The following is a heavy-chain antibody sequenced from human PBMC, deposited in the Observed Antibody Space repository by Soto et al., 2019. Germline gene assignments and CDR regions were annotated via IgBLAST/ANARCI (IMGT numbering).Heavy chain of an antibody. D-gene: IGHD3-10*01. CDR2: ISDSGGIT. J-gene: IGHJ6*02. CDR3: ARQNYYGSGNYGMDV. CDR1: GFTFSSYA. Sequence: VQVLESGGGLAQPGGSLRLSCAASGFTFSSYAMTWVRQAPGKGLEWVSSISDSGGITYYADSVKGRFTISRDNSKNTLYLQMNSLRAEDTAVYYCARQNYYGSGNYGMDVWGQGTTVTVSS. V-gene: IGHV3-23*01.